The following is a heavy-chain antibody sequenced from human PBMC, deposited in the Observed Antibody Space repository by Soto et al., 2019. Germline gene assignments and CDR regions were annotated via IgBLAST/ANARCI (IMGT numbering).Heavy chain of an antibody. Sequence: PGGSLRLSCAASGFTFSDYYMSWIRQAPGKGLEWVSYISSSGSTIYYADSVKGRFTISRDNAKNSLYLQMNSLRAEDTAVYYCASDRPIFGVPSAPYYYYYMEVWGKGTTVTVSS. CDR1: GFTFSDYY. D-gene: IGHD3-3*01. CDR2: ISSSGSTI. V-gene: IGHV3-11*01. J-gene: IGHJ6*03. CDR3: ASDRPIFGVPSAPYYYYYMEV.